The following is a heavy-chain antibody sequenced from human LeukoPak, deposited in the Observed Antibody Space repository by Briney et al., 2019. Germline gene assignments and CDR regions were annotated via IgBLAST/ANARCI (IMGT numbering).Heavy chain of an antibody. CDR3: TLSYGRGFNYYYGMDV. V-gene: IGHV3-48*01. CDR1: GFTFSSYS. J-gene: IGHJ6*02. CDR2: ISSSSSTI. Sequence: QPGGSLRLSCAASGFTFSSYSMNWVRQAPGKGLEWVSYISSSSSTIYYADSVKGRFTISRDNSKNTLYLQMNSLRAEDTAVYYCTLSYGRGFNYYYGMDVWGQGTMVTVSS. D-gene: IGHD5-18*01.